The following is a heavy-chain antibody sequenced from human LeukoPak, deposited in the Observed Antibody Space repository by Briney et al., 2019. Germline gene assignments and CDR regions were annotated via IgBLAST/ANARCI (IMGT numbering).Heavy chain of an antibody. Sequence: GGSLRLSCAASGFTFRSYQMNWVRQAPGKGLEWVSYISSSGSGRTTYYADSVKGRFTISRDNAKNSLYLQMNSLRAEDTAVYYCARSLFYCSSSGWGQGTLVTVSS. CDR3: ARSLFYCSSSG. CDR1: GFTFRSYQ. D-gene: IGHD6-6*01. V-gene: IGHV3-48*03. CDR2: ISSSGSGRTT. J-gene: IGHJ4*02.